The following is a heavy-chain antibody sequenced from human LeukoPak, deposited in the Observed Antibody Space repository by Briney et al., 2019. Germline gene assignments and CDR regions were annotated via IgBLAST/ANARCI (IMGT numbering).Heavy chain of an antibody. Sequence: SQTLSLTCVISGDSVSSNSAAWNWIRQSPSRGLEWLGRTYYRSKWYNDYAVSVKSRITINPDTSKNQFSLQLNSVTPEDTAVYYCARDVGINRKAARLIGWFDPWGQGTLVTVSS. CDR1: GDSVSSNSAA. CDR3: ARDVGINRKAARLIGWFDP. J-gene: IGHJ5*02. D-gene: IGHD6-6*01. CDR2: TYYRSKWYN. V-gene: IGHV6-1*01.